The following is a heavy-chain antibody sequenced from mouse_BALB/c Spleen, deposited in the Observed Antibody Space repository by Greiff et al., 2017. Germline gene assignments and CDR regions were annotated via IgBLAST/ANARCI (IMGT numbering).Heavy chain of an antibody. V-gene: IGHV14-3*02. J-gene: IGHJ3*01. Sequence: EVQLVESGAELVKPGASVKLSCTASGFNIKDTYMHWVKQRPEQGLEWIGRIDPANGNTKYDPKFQGKATITADTSSNTAYLQLSSLTSEDTAVYYCARLDGNYVGFAYWGQGTLVTVSA. CDR2: IDPANGNT. D-gene: IGHD2-1*01. CDR1: GFNIKDTY. CDR3: ARLDGNYVGFAY.